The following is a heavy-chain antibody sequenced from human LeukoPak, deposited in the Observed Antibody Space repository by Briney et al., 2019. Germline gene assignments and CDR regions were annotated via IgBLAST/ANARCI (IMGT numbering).Heavy chain of an antibody. CDR2: ISSSSSTI. D-gene: IGHD3-10*01. CDR1: GFTFSSYG. Sequence: GSLRLACAASGFTFSSYGMNWVRQAPGKGLEWVSYISSSSSTIYYADSLKGRFTISRDDAKNSLYLQMNSLRAEDTAVYYCARAVNYYNSGSFYNVPDYWGQGTLVTVSS. J-gene: IGHJ4*02. CDR3: ARAVNYYNSGSFYNVPDY. V-gene: IGHV3-48*01.